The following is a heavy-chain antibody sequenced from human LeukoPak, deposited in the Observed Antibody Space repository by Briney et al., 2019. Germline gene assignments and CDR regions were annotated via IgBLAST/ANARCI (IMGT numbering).Heavy chain of an antibody. D-gene: IGHD3-16*01. CDR3: ANDWVRSPQGGFDP. CDR2: ISYDGSNK. Sequence: GGSLRLSCAASGFTFSSYGMHWVRQAPGKGLEWVAVISYDGSNKYYADSVKGRFTISRDNSKNTLYLQMNSLRAEDTAVYYCANDWVRSPQGGFDPWGQGTLVTVSS. CDR1: GFTFSSYG. V-gene: IGHV3-30*18. J-gene: IGHJ5*02.